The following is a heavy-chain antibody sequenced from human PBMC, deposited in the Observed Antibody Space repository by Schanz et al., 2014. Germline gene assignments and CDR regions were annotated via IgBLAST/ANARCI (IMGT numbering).Heavy chain of an antibody. V-gene: IGHV3-NL1*01. D-gene: IGHD3-10*02. Sequence: VQLLESGGGVVQPGRSLRLSCAASGFTFSTHAMHWVRQAPGKGLEWVSFVHPGGSTYYPDSVKGRFTISRDSSKNTLYLQMNSLRPEDTAIYYCAKNQYDDVDLSSFYFDFWGQGTLVTVSS. J-gene: IGHJ4*02. CDR3: AKNQYDDVDLSSFYFDF. CDR1: GFTFSTHA. CDR2: VHPGGST.